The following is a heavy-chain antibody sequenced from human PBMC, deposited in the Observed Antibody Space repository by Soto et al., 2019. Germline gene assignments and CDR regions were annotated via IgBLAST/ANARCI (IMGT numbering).Heavy chain of an antibody. Sequence: QDQLVQSGVEVKKPGASVKVSCKASGYSFTNYGITWVRQAPGQGFEWMGWISAYNGNTNYAQKFKGRVTMTTDASTSTAYLELRSLRSDDTAVYYCARDRGVAPPVAGNTHYYYYMDVWGKGTTGTVSS. J-gene: IGHJ6*03. CDR1: GYSFTNYG. D-gene: IGHD6-19*01. CDR2: ISAYNGNT. V-gene: IGHV1-18*01. CDR3: ARDRGVAPPVAGNTHYYYYMDV.